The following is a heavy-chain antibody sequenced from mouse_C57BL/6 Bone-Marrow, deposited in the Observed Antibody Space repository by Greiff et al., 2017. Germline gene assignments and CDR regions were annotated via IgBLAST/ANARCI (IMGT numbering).Heavy chain of an antibody. CDR2: INPYNGGT. CDR3: ARVPYYGSSPFYFDY. J-gene: IGHJ2*01. CDR1: GYTFTDYY. Sequence: EVKLQQSGPVLVKPGASVKMSCKASGYTFTDYYMNWVKQSHGKSLEWIGVINPYNGGTSYNQKFKGKATLTVDKSSSTAYMELNSLTSEDSAVYYCARVPYYGSSPFYFDYWGQGTTLTVSS. D-gene: IGHD1-1*01. V-gene: IGHV1-19*01.